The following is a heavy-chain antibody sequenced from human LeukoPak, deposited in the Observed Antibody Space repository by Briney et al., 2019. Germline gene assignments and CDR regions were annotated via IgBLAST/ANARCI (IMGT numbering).Heavy chain of an antibody. D-gene: IGHD3-10*01. J-gene: IGHJ3*02. V-gene: IGHV1-18*01. CDR3: ARGGPSYGSGSDAFDI. Sequence: ASVKVSLKASGYTFTSYGISWVRQAPGQGLEWMGWIGAYNGNTNYAQKLQGRVTMTTDTSTSTAYMELRSLRSDDTAVYYCARGGPSYGSGSDAFDIWGQGTMVTVSS. CDR2: IGAYNGNT. CDR1: GYTFTSYG.